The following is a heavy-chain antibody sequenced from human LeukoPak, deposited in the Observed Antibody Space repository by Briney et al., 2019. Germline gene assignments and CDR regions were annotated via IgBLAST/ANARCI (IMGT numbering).Heavy chain of an antibody. V-gene: IGHV1-69*04. J-gene: IGHJ6*02. CDR3: ARVSIAVAGTEYGMDV. D-gene: IGHD6-19*01. Sequence: ASVKVSCKASGGTFSSYAISWVRQAPGQGLEWMGRIIPILGIANYAQKFQGRVTITADKSTSTAYMELSSLRSEDTAVYYCARVSIAVAGTEYGMDVWGQGTTVTVSS. CDR2: IIPILGIA. CDR1: GGTFSSYA.